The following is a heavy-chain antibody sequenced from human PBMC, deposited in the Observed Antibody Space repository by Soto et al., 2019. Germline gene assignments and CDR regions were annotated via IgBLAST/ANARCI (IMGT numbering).Heavy chain of an antibody. D-gene: IGHD2-21*02. CDR2: IKDKGNNYAI. V-gene: IGHV3-73*01. Sequence: GGSLRLSCVASGFAFSDSAIHWVRQSSGKGLEWVGRIKDKGNNYAIAYAASVTGRFTVSRDDSKNTAYLQINSLKIEDTAIYFCTRHRIIWANHMTAAVSNDGFDIWGQGTMVTVSS. J-gene: IGHJ3*02. CDR1: GFAFSDSA. CDR3: TRHRIIWANHMTAAVSNDGFDI.